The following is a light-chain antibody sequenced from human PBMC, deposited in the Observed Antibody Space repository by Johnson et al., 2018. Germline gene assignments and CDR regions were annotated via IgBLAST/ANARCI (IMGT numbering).Light chain of an antibody. CDR2: ENN. Sequence: QSVLTQPPSVSAAPGQKVTISCSGSSSNIGNNYVSWYQQLPGTAPKLLTYENNKRPSGIPDRFSGSNSGTSATLGINGLQTGDKADYYYGTWYTSLSAGNVFGTGTKVTVL. J-gene: IGLJ1*01. V-gene: IGLV1-51*02. CDR1: SSNIGNNY. CDR3: GTWYTSLSAGNV.